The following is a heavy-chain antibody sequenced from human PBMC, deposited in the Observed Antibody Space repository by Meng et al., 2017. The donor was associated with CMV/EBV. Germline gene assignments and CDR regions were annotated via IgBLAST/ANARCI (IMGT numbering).Heavy chain of an antibody. V-gene: IGHV3-23*01. CDR1: GFTFSSYA. Sequence: GESLKISCAASGFTFSSYAMSWVRQAPGKGLEWVSAISGSGGSTYYADSVKGRFTISRDNSKNTLYLQMNSLRVEDTAVYYCAKGELAYCGGDCYLDYWGQGTLVTVSS. CDR3: AKGELAYCGGDCYLDY. J-gene: IGHJ4*02. CDR2: ISGSGGST. D-gene: IGHD2-21*01.